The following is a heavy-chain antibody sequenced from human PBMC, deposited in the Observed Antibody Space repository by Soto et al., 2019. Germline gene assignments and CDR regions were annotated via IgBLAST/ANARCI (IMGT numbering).Heavy chain of an antibody. CDR1: GFTFSSYG. CDR3: ASNVITMIVGAMDV. Sequence: PGGSLRLSCAASGFTFSSYGMHWVRQAPGKGLEWVSYISSSSSTIYYADSVKGRFTISRDNAKNSLYLQMSSLRAEDTAVYYCASNVITMIVGAMDVWGQGTTVTVSS. CDR2: ISSSSSTI. V-gene: IGHV3-48*01. D-gene: IGHD3-22*01. J-gene: IGHJ6*02.